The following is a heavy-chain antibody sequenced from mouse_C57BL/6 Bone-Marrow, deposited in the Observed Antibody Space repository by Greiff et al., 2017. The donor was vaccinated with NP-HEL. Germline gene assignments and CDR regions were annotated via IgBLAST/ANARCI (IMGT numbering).Heavy chain of an antibody. V-gene: IGHV1-55*01. CDR2: IYPGSGST. D-gene: IGHD1-1*01. J-gene: IGHJ1*03. Sequence: QVQLQQPGAELVKPGASVKMSCKASGYTFTSYWITWVKQRPGQGLEWIGDIYPGSGSTNYNEKFKSKATLTVDTSSSTAYMQLSSLTSDDSAVYNCARGVLLLWYCDVWGTGTTVTVSS. CDR3: ARGVLLLWYCDV. CDR1: GYTFTSYW.